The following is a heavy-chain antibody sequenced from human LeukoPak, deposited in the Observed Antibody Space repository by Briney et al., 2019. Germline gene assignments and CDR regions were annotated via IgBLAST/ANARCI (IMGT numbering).Heavy chain of an antibody. CDR3: ARALGLLWFGELSAFDP. V-gene: IGHV1-18*01. CDR2: ISAYNGNT. CDR1: GYTFTSYG. J-gene: IGHJ5*02. Sequence: GASVKVSCKASGYTFTSYGISWVRQAPGQGLEWMGWISAYNGNTNYAQKLQGKVTMTTDPSTSTAYMELRSLRSDDTAVYYCARALGLLWFGELSAFDPWGQGTLVTVSS. D-gene: IGHD3-10*01.